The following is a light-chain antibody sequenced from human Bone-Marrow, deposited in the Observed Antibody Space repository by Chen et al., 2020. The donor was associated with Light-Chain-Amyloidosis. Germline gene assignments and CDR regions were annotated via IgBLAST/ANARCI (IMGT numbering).Light chain of an antibody. CDR2: DVS. V-gene: IGKV1-33*01. CDR3: QQFDNLPIT. CDR1: QDIGNY. Sequence: QMTQSPSSLPPPIGDRVTITCQASQDIGNYLNWYQQKPGKAPKLLISDVSKLQTGVPSRFSGSGSGTDFTFTISSLQPEDTATYSCQQFDNLPITFGPGTKVDIK. J-gene: IGKJ3*01.